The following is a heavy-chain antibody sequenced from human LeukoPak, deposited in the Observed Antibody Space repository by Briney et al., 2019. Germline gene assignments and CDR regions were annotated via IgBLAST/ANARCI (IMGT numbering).Heavy chain of an antibody. CDR1: GFTFSSHG. CDR3: ARDRDWGAFDA. CDR2: ISPSGDIL. V-gene: IGHV3-23*01. Sequence: GGTLRLSCAASGFTFSSHGIDWVRQAPGKGLEWVSGISPSGDILYYADSVKGRFTISRDNFKNTLSLEMNSLRAENTALYYCARDRDWGAFDAWGQGTLVTVSS. D-gene: IGHD3/OR15-3a*01. J-gene: IGHJ5*02.